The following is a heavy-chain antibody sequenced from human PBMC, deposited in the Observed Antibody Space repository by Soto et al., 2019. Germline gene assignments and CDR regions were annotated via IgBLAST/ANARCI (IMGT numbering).Heavy chain of an antibody. CDR3: AKEAEMSVGYGMDV. J-gene: IGHJ6*02. Sequence: GGSLRLSCAASGFTFNNYAMSWVRQAPGKGLEWVSGISGSGSSTYYADSVYGRFTISRDNSINTLYLQMNSLRAEDTAVYYCAKEAEMSVGYGMDVWGQGTTVTVSS. CDR2: ISGSGSST. CDR1: GFTFNNYA. D-gene: IGHD3-3*01. V-gene: IGHV3-23*01.